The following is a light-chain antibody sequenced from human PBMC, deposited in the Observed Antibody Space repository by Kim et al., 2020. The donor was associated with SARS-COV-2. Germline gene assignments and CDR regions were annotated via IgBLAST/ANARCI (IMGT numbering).Light chain of an antibody. CDR1: SATMENKY. CDR2: DNH. J-gene: IGLJ2*01. V-gene: IGLV1-51*01. CDR3: GTWETNREI. Sequence: AAGQKVTITCSGNSATMENKYISWYQQISGRAPRLLIYDNHKRPSGIPDRFSGSRSGTSATLAITGLQTGDGADYYCGTWETNREIFGGGTQLTVL.